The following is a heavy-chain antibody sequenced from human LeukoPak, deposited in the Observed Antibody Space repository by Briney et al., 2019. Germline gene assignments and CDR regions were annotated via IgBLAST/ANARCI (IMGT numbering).Heavy chain of an antibody. D-gene: IGHD3-3*01. Sequence: ASVTVSCKISGSSLTEFPIHWVRQAPGKGLEWMGGLDPEDGENIFAQNFQGRVTLTEDTSIDTAYMELTSPRSEDTAVYYCATGRDLGWEPKWFDPWGQGTLVIVSS. J-gene: IGHJ5*02. V-gene: IGHV1-24*01. CDR3: ATGRDLGWEPKWFDP. CDR2: LDPEDGEN. CDR1: GSSLTEFP.